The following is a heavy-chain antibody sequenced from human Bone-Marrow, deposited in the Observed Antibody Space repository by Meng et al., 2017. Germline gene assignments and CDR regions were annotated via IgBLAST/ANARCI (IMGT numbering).Heavy chain of an antibody. Sequence: GESLKISCAASGFTVSYSYMSWVRQAPGKGLEWVSVIYSGGNTYYADSVKGRLTISRENSKNTVFLQINSLRAEDTAVYYCARGYSSSWNNLGEYWGQGTLVTVSS. CDR1: GFTVSYSY. CDR3: ARGYSSSWNNLGEY. V-gene: IGHV3-53*05. D-gene: IGHD6-13*01. J-gene: IGHJ4*02. CDR2: IYSGGNT.